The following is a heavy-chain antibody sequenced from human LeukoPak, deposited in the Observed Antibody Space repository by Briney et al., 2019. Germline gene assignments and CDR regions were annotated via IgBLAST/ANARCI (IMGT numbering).Heavy chain of an antibody. CDR3: AKDLLGQWPTVFDY. V-gene: IGHV3-7*01. D-gene: IGHD6-19*01. CDR2: IKQDGSEK. Sequence: GGPLRLSCAASGFTFTSYWMTWVRQAPGKGLEWVANIKQDGSEKYYVDSVKGRFTISRDNAYNSLYLQMNSLRAEDTAVYYCAKDLLGQWPTVFDYWGQGTLVTVSS. J-gene: IGHJ4*02. CDR1: GFTFTSYW.